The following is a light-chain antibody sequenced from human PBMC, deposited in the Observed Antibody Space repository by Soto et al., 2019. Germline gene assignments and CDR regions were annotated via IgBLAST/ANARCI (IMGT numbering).Light chain of an antibody. CDR1: QSISSY. CDR2: AAS. CDR3: QQTYSAIWT. J-gene: IGKJ1*01. Sequence: DVQMTQSPSSLSASVGDRVTVTCRASQSISSYLNWYQKRPGKAPRLLIYAASFLQGGVPSRFTGSGSGTDFTLTISSLQPEDFATYYCQQTYSAIWTFGQGTKVDIK. V-gene: IGKV1-39*01.